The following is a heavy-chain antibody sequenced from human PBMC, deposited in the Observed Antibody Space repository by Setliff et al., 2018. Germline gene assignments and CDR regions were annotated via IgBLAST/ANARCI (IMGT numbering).Heavy chain of an antibody. CDR2: INAGNGNT. CDR1: GYTFTSYA. Sequence: ASVKVSCKASGYTFTSYAMHWVRQAPGQRLEWMGWINAGNGNTKYSQKFQGRVTITRDTSASTAYMELSSLRSEDTAVYYCARDRKLTYYNFWSGPPTLDYWGQGTLVTVSS. CDR3: ARDRKLTYYNFWSGPPTLDY. D-gene: IGHD3-3*01. V-gene: IGHV1-3*01. J-gene: IGHJ4*02.